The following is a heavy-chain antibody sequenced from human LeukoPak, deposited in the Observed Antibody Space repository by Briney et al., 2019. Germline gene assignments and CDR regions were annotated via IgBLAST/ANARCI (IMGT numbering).Heavy chain of an antibody. CDR3: ARVGYFGSGSCNSFDI. CDR2: ISGSGTTI. J-gene: IGHJ3*02. D-gene: IGHD3-10*01. CDR1: GFIFRDYY. V-gene: IGHV3-11*01. Sequence: GGSLRLSCAASGFIFRDYYMSWVRQAPGKGLEWISYISGSGTTIHYADSVKGRFPISRDNAKNSLYLQMSSLRAEDTAVYYCARVGYFGSGSCNSFDIWGQGTMVTVSS.